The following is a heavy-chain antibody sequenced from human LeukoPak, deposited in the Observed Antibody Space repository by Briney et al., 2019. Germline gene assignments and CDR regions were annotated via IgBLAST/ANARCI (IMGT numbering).Heavy chain of an antibody. Sequence: GGSLRLSCTASGFSFSSYWMHWVRQAPGKGLVWVSRINGDGSRTYYADSVKGRFTISRDNAKNTLHVQMNGLRAEDTAVYYCAREASQDYFDYWGQGTLVTVSS. V-gene: IGHV3-74*01. CDR3: AREASQDYFDY. J-gene: IGHJ4*02. CDR1: GFSFSSYW. CDR2: INGDGSRT.